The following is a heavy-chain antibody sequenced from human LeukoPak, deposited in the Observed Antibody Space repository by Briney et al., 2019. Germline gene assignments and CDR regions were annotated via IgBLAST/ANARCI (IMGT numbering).Heavy chain of an antibody. CDR2: IYYSGST. V-gene: IGHV4-59*08. CDR1: GGSISSYY. CDR3: ARLPLRSHFDY. J-gene: IGHJ4*02. Sequence: KSSETLSLTCTVSGGSISSYYWSWIRQPPGKGLEWIGYIYYSGSTNYNPSLKSRVTISVDTPKNQFSLKLSSVTAADTAVYYCARLPLRSHFDYWGQGTLVTVSS.